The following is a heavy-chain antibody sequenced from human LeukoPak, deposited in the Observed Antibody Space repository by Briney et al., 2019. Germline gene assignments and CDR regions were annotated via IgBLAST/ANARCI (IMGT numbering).Heavy chain of an antibody. V-gene: IGHV3-7*03. CDR3: ARRAMVRGVYRAPFDY. J-gene: IGHJ4*02. D-gene: IGHD3-10*01. CDR2: IKQDGSEK. Sequence: GGSLRLSCAASGVTLSSYWMSWVRQAPGKGLEWVANIKQDGSEKYYVDSVKGRFTISRDNAKNSLYLQMNSLRAEDTAVYYCARRAMVRGVYRAPFDYWGQGTLVTVSS. CDR1: GVTLSSYW.